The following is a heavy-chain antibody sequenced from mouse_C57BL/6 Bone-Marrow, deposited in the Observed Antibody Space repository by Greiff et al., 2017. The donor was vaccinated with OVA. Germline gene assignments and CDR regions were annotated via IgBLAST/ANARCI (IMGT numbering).Heavy chain of an antibody. Sequence: EVKLVESGGGLVQSGRSLRLSCATSGFTFSDFYMEWVRQAPGKGLEWIAASRNKANDYTTEYSASVKGRFIVSRDTSQSILYLQMNALRAYDTAIYYCARGYDYSSYWYFDVWGTGTTVTVSS. CDR3: ARGYDYSSYWYFDV. J-gene: IGHJ1*03. D-gene: IGHD2-4*01. CDR1: GFTFSDFY. V-gene: IGHV7-1*01. CDR2: SRNKANDYTT.